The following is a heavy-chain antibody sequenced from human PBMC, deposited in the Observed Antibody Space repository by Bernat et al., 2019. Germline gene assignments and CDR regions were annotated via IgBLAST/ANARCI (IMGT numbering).Heavy chain of an antibody. CDR2: IYYSGST. Sequence: QVQLQESGPGLVKPSETLSLTCTVSGGSISSYYWSWIRQPPRKGLEWIGYIYYSGSTNYNPSLKSRVTISVDTSKNQFSLKLSSVTAADTAVYYCARDSTLDCSGGSCYRWFDPWGQGTLVTVSS. D-gene: IGHD2-15*01. J-gene: IGHJ5*02. CDR3: ARDSTLDCSGGSCYRWFDP. V-gene: IGHV4-59*01. CDR1: GGSISSYY.